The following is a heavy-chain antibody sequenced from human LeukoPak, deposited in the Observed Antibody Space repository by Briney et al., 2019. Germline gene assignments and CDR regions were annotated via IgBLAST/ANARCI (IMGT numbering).Heavy chain of an antibody. CDR2: IYPDVSDT. V-gene: IGHV5-51*01. CDR3: ARPNITSYYDSRGYDAFDV. J-gene: IGHJ3*01. Sequence: GESLKISCKGSGYKFNAYWIAWVRQMPGKGLEWMGIIYPDVSDTRYSSSFQGQVTISADKSVSIAYLQWSSLKASDTAMYYCARPNITSYYDSRGYDAFDVWGQGTMVIVSS. CDR1: GYKFNAYW. D-gene: IGHD3-22*01.